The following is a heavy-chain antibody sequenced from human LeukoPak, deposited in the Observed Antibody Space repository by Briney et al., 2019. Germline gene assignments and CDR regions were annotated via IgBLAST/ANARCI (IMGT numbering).Heavy chain of an antibody. V-gene: IGHV3-23*01. D-gene: IGHD3-22*01. CDR3: EVVVVITTNWFDP. CDR2: ISVSGDNT. Sequence: GGSLRLSCTASGFSVSTYAMNWVRQAPGKGLEWVSGISVSGDNTHYADSVKGRFTISRDNSRNTLYLQMNSLRAEDTAVYYCEVVVVITTNWFDPWGQGTLVTVSS. J-gene: IGHJ5*02. CDR1: GFSVSTYA.